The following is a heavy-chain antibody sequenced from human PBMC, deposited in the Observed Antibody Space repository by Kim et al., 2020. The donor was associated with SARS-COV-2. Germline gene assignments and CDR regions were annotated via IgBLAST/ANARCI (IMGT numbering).Heavy chain of an antibody. J-gene: IGHJ6*02. D-gene: IGHD3-10*01. V-gene: IGHV3-30-3*01. CDR2: ISYDGSNK. CDR1: GFTFSSYA. Sequence: GGSLRLSCAASGFTFSSYAMHWVRQAPGKGLEWVAVISYDGSNKYYADSVKGRFTISRDNSKNTLYLQMNSLRAEDTAVYYCARVRGPHMVRGVISFYYYYGMDVWGQGTTVTVSS. CDR3: ARVRGPHMVRGVISFYYYYGMDV.